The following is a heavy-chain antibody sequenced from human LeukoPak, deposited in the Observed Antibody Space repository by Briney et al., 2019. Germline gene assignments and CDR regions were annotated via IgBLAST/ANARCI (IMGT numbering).Heavy chain of an antibody. CDR3: ARGSGYYYDSSGYYSNWFDP. Sequence: GGSLRLSGAASGFTFSSYEMNWVRQAPGKGLEWVSYISSSGSTIYYADSVKGRFTISRDNTKNSLYLQMNSLRTEDTAVYYCARGSGYYYDSSGYYSNWFDPWGQGTLVTVSS. CDR2: ISSSGSTI. CDR1: GFTFSSYE. V-gene: IGHV3-48*03. D-gene: IGHD3-22*01. J-gene: IGHJ5*02.